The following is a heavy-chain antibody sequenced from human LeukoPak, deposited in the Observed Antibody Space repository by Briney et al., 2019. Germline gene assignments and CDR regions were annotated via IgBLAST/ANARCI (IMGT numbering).Heavy chain of an antibody. D-gene: IGHD3-3*02. CDR2: ISSSGSTI. J-gene: IGHJ6*02. CDR3: AREDRTSNYYYYGMDV. Sequence: GGSLRLSCAASGXTFSSYEMNWVRQAPGKGLEWVSYISSSGSTIYYADSVKGRFTISRDNAKNSLYLQMNSLRAEDTAVYYCAREDRTSNYYYYGMDVWGQGTTVTVSS. CDR1: GXTFSSYE. V-gene: IGHV3-48*03.